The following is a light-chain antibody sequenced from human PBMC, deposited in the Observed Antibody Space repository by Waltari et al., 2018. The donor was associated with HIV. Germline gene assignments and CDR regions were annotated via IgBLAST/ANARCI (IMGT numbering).Light chain of an antibody. CDR1: SPPIANNS. CDR2: ETS. J-gene: IGLJ2*01. Sequence: QSVLTQPPSVSAAPGQTVTLPCSGTSPPIANNSVPWYHQVPGTTPKLLIYETSKRPSGIPDRFSGSKSGTSATLGITGVQTADEADYYCGTWDDSLGAVVFGGGTRVTV. V-gene: IGLV1-51*02. CDR3: GTWDDSLGAVV.